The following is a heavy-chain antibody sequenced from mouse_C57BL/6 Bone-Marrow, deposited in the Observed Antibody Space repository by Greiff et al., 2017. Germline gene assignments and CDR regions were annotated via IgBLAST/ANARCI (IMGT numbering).Heavy chain of an antibody. D-gene: IGHD4-1*01. CDR1: GFSLTSYG. V-gene: IGHV2-5*01. Sequence: QVHVKQSGPGLVQPSPSLSITCTVSGFSLTSYGVHWVRQSPGKGLEWLGVIGRGGSTDYNAAFMSRLSITKDNPKCQVFFKLNSLQADDTAIYYCAKKIWDGWYFDVGGTGTAVTVTS. CDR3: AKKIWDGWYFDV. J-gene: IGHJ1*03. CDR2: IGRGGST.